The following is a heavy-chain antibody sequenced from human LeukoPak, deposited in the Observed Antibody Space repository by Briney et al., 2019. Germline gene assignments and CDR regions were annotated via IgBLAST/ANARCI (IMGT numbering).Heavy chain of an antibody. CDR2: INPNSGGT. CDR3: AREEKVYSNYNWFDP. D-gene: IGHD4-11*01. Sequence: GASVKVSCKASGYTFTGYYMHWVRQAPGQGLEWMGWINPNSGGTNYAQKFQGRVTMTRDTSISTAYMELSRLRSDDTAVYYCAREEKVYSNYNWFDPWGQGTLVTVSS. CDR1: GYTFTGYY. J-gene: IGHJ5*02. V-gene: IGHV1-2*02.